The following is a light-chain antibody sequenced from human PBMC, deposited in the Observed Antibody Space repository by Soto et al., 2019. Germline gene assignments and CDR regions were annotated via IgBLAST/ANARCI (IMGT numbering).Light chain of an antibody. Sequence: EIVMTQSPATLSVSPGERATLSCRASQSVSSNLAWYQQKPGQAPRLLIYDASSRASGIPARFSGSGSGTDFTLTISYLEPEDFAVYYCQQGGNWPLTFGQGTRLEIK. CDR2: DAS. CDR1: QSVSSN. J-gene: IGKJ5*01. V-gene: IGKV3-11*01. CDR3: QQGGNWPLT.